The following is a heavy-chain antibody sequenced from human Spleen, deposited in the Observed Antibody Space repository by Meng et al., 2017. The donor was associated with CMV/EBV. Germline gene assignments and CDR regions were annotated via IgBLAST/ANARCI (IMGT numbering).Heavy chain of an antibody. Sequence: GESLKISCAASGFTFSSYSMNWVRQAPGKGLEWVSSISSSSSYIYYADSVKGRFTISRDNAKNSLYLQMNSLRAEDTAVYYCARGRNIYCSSTSCLAWFDPWGQGTLVTVSS. CDR2: ISSSSSYI. J-gene: IGHJ5*02. V-gene: IGHV3-21*01. CDR1: GFTFSSYS. D-gene: IGHD2-2*01. CDR3: ARGRNIYCSSTSCLAWFDP.